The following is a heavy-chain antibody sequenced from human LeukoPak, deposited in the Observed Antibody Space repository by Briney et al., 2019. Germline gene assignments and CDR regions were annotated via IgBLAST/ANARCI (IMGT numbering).Heavy chain of an antibody. D-gene: IGHD6-13*01. J-gene: IGHJ4*02. CDR1: VFTSCDYY. CDR2: ITSYT. CDR3: ARDLEAANTYYFGY. V-gene: IGHV3-11*06. Sequence: PRGSLTLSCAPSVFTSCDYYMSCIPGAPEEGVECLSYITSYTDYPDSVKGRFTISRYNSKNTVYLHVNSLRDEDTAVYYCARDLEAANTYYFGYWGQETMV.